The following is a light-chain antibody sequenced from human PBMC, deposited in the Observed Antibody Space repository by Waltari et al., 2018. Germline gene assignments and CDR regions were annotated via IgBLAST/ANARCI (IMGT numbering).Light chain of an antibody. CDR3: QKYGSLPAT. J-gene: IGKJ1*01. CDR2: DAS. CDR1: QSISRF. Sequence: SCGASQSISRFLAWYQKKPGQAPRLLIYDASTRATGIPDRFSGSGSGTDFSLTISRLEPEDIAVYYCQKYGSLPATFGQGTKVEIK. V-gene: IGKV3D-20*01.